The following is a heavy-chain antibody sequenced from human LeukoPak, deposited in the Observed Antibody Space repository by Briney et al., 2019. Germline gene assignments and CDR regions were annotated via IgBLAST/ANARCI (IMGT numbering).Heavy chain of an antibody. CDR1: GFTVSSNY. D-gene: IGHD3-22*01. Sequence: PGGSLRLSCAASGFTVSSNYMSWVRQAPGKGLEWVSVIYSGGNTYYADSVKGRFTISRDNSKNTLYLQMNSLRAEDTAVYYCAKGAEEGVVITSVYYYYMDVWGKGTTVTISS. CDR3: AKGAEEGVVITSVYYYYMDV. CDR2: IYSGGNT. J-gene: IGHJ6*03. V-gene: IGHV3-53*01.